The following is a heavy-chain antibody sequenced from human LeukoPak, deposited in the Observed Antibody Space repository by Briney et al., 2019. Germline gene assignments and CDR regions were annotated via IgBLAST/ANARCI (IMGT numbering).Heavy chain of an antibody. V-gene: IGHV3-15*01. J-gene: IGHJ3*02. D-gene: IGHD3-10*01. CDR2: IKSKTDGETM. CDR1: GFTVSSNY. CDR3: ITDPGAWQAI. Sequence: GGSLRLSCAASGFTVSSNYMSWVRQAPGKGLEWVGRIKSKTDGETMDYAAPVKGRFFISRDDSINTLYLHMNRLNVEDTAVYYCITDPGAWQAIWGQGTMVTVS.